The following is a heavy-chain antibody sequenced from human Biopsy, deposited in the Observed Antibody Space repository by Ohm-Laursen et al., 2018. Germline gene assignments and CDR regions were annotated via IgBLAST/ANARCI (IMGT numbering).Heavy chain of an antibody. CDR3: ARLYRLDDYWNDDPPDAFDV. CDR1: GGSIRSDS. CDR2: ISGRGAT. Sequence: GTLSLTCTVSGGSIRSDSWSWIRQSPRKGLEWIGHISGRGATNYNPSLRGRVTISVDTSKNQFSLKLSSVTAADTAVFFCARLYRLDDYWNDDPPDAFDVWGQGTMVTVSS. J-gene: IGHJ3*01. D-gene: IGHD3-3*01. V-gene: IGHV4-59*01.